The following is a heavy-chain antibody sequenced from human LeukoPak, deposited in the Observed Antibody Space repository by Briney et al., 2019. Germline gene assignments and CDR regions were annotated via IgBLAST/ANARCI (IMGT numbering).Heavy chain of an antibody. J-gene: IGHJ5*02. Sequence: GGSLRLSCAASGFSVTRNYVSWVRQAPGKGLEWVSLMYSGGGTSYADSVKGRFTISRDTSKNTLYLQMNSLRADDTAVYYCARGDSSGWYESNWFDPWGQGTLVTVSS. D-gene: IGHD6-19*01. CDR3: ARGDSSGWYESNWFDP. CDR2: MYSGGGT. V-gene: IGHV3-53*01. CDR1: GFSVTRNY.